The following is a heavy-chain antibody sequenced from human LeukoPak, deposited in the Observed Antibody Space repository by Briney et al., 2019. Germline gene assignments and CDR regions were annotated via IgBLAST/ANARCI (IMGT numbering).Heavy chain of an antibody. CDR2: IHPSGGGT. CDR1: GYTFTDYY. CDR3: ARMAMDPAMVTNFFDL. J-gene: IGHJ4*02. Sequence: SSVKVSCKASGYTFTDYYMYWVRQAPGQGPECMGVIHPSGGGTTYAQKFQGRVTLTKDTATSTVYMELSSLRSDHPAVYYCARMAMDPAMVTNFFDLWGQGTLLIVSA. V-gene: IGHV1-46*01. D-gene: IGHD5-18*01.